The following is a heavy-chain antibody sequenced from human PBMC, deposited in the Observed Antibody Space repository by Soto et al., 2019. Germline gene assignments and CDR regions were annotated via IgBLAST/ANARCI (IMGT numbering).Heavy chain of an antibody. CDR3: ARHGSMVRERWFDP. D-gene: IGHD3-10*01. J-gene: IGHJ5*02. V-gene: IGHV3-74*03. Sequence: EVQLVESGGGVVQPGGSLRLSCAASGFTFIGYWMHWVRQGPGKGLVWVARINNDGIDTTYADSVKSRFTISRDNTKNMVYLEMNSLRADDTAVYYCARHGSMVRERWFDPWGQGTLVTVSS. CDR2: INNDGIDT. CDR1: GFTFIGYW.